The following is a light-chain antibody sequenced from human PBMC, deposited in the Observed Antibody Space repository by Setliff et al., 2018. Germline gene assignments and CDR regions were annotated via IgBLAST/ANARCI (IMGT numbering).Light chain of an antibody. CDR3: QSYDSSLSGSV. V-gene: IGLV1-40*01. CDR1: SSNIGAGYD. CDR2: GNS. J-gene: IGLJ1*01. Sequence: QSVLTQAPSVSGAPGQRVTISCTGSSSNIGAGYDVHWYQQLPGTAPKLLIFGNSNRPSGVPDRFSGSKSGTSASLAITGLQAEDEADYYCQSYDSSLSGSVFGTGTKGTVL.